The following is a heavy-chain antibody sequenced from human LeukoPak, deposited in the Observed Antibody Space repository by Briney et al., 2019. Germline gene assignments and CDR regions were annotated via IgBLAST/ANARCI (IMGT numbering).Heavy chain of an antibody. D-gene: IGHD6-13*01. J-gene: IGHJ4*02. CDR1: GYTFTSYD. CDR3: ARVGIAAFDY. V-gene: IGHV1-2*02. Sequence: WASVKVSCKASGYTFTSYDINWVRQATGQGLEWMGWINPNSGGTNYAQKFQGRVTMTRDTSISTAYMELSRLRSDDTAVYYCARVGIAAFDYWGQGTLVTVSS. CDR2: INPNSGGT.